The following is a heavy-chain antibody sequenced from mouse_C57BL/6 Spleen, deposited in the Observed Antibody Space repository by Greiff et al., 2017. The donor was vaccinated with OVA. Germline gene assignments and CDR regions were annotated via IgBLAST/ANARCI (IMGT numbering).Heavy chain of an antibody. D-gene: IGHD2-10*01. CDR2: ISSGSSTI. Sequence: DVKLQESGGGLVKPGGSLKLSCAASGFTFSDYGMHWVRQAPEKGLEWVAYISSGSSTIYYADTVKGRFTISRDNAKNTLFLQMTSLRSEDTAMYYCASPYYGNYLYAMDYWGQGTSVTVSS. CDR3: ASPYYGNYLYAMDY. J-gene: IGHJ4*01. V-gene: IGHV5-17*01. CDR1: GFTFSDYG.